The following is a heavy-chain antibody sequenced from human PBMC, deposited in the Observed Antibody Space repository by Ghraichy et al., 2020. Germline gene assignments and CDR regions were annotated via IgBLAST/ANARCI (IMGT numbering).Heavy chain of an antibody. Sequence: SCAASGFTFSSHGMTWVRQAPGKGPEWVSAISASGDYTVYADSVKGRFTISRDNSKNTMYLQMNSLGAEDTAVYYCAKIGVIGLWYFDLWGRGTLVTVSS. CDR3: AKIGVIGLWYFDL. CDR1: GFTFSSHG. D-gene: IGHD3-10*01. CDR2: ISASGDYT. J-gene: IGHJ2*01. V-gene: IGHV3-23*01.